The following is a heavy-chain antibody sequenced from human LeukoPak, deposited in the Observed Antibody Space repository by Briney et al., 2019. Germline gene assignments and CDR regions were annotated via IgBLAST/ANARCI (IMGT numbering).Heavy chain of an antibody. CDR3: ARGSSSGWEYYFDY. Sequence: GGSLRLSCAASGFTFSSYAMSWVRQAPGKGLEWVSAISGSGGSTYYADSVKGRFTISRDNSKNTLYLQMNSLRAEDTAVYYCARGSSSGWEYYFDYWGQGTLVTVSS. D-gene: IGHD6-19*01. V-gene: IGHV3-23*01. CDR2: ISGSGGST. J-gene: IGHJ4*02. CDR1: GFTFSSYA.